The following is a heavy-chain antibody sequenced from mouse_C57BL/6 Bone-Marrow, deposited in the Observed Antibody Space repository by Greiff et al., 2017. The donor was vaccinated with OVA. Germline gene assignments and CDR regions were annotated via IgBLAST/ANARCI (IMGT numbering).Heavy chain of an antibody. CDR3: ANWDVGFAY. CDR2: IYPSDSET. Sequence: QVQLQQPGAELVRPGSSVKLSCKASGHTFTSYWMDWVKQRPGQGLEWIGNIYPSDSETHYNQKFKDKATLTVDKSSSTAYMQLSSLTSEDSAVYYCANWDVGFAYWGQGTLVTVSA. D-gene: IGHD4-1*01. J-gene: IGHJ3*01. V-gene: IGHV1-61*01. CDR1: GHTFTSYW.